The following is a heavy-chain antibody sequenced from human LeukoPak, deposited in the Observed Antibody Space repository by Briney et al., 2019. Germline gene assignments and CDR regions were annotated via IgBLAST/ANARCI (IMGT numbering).Heavy chain of an antibody. J-gene: IGHJ1*01. Sequence: PSETLSLTCSVSGDSVSKSDSYWDWIRQPPGKGLEWIGTIYYSGRTYYSPSLKSRVTMSVDPSNNQFSLNLRSVTAADTALYYCARRRYYDGSGYLEWGQGTLLSVSS. CDR3: ARRRYYDGSGYLE. V-gene: IGHV4-39*01. CDR2: IYYSGRT. CDR1: GDSVSKSDSY. D-gene: IGHD3-22*01.